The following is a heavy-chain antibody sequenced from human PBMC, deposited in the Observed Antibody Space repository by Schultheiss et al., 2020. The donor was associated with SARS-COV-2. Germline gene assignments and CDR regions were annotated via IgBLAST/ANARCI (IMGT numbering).Heavy chain of an antibody. CDR1: GFTFSSYA. CDR2: ISSSSSYI. CDR3: ARDSFTGVDY. D-gene: IGHD7-27*01. Sequence: GGSLRLSCAASGFTFSSYAMSWIRQAPGKGLEWVSSISSSSSYIYYADSVKGRFTISRDNAKNSLYLQMNSLRAEDTAVYYCARDSFTGVDYWGQGTLVTVSS. J-gene: IGHJ4*02. V-gene: IGHV3-21*01.